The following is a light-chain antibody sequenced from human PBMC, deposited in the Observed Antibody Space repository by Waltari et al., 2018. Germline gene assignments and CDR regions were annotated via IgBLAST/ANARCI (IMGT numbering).Light chain of an antibody. J-gene: IGKJ2*01. CDR1: QSLTSN. CDR3: QQYNRWPST. V-gene: IGKV3-15*01. Sequence: VMTQSPAILSVSPGDSVTLSCRASQSLTSNLAWYQQKPGQPPRLLIFGASTRATGVSDRFSGSGTTTQFSLTISSLQPEDFAIYFCQQYNRWPSTFGQGTKLDIK. CDR2: GAS.